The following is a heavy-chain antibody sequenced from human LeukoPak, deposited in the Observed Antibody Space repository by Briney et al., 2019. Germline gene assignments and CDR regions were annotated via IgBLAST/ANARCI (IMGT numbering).Heavy chain of an antibody. Sequence: GGTLRLSCAASGFILSTYGMSWVRQAPGKGLEWVSAISASGGVTYYADSVKGRFTISRDNSKNILYLQVNSLRAEDTAVYYCAKEVYAVYSSSLDYWGQGTLVTVSS. D-gene: IGHD6-6*01. V-gene: IGHV3-23*01. J-gene: IGHJ4*02. CDR2: ISASGGVT. CDR1: GFILSTYG. CDR3: AKEVYAVYSSSLDY.